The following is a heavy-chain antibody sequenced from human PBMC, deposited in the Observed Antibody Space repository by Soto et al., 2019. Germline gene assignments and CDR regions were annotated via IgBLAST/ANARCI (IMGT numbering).Heavy chain of an antibody. V-gene: IGHV4-4*07. J-gene: IGHJ5*01. Sequence: PSETLSLTCTVSGGSISNYYWTWIRQPAGKGLEWIGRIYTSGSTNYNPSLKSRLTMSVDTSKNQFSLKLSSVTAADTALYYCARQTTYSSSWFDYWGHGTPATVSS. D-gene: IGHD6-13*01. CDR1: GGSISNYY. CDR3: ARQTTYSSSWFDY. CDR2: IYTSGST.